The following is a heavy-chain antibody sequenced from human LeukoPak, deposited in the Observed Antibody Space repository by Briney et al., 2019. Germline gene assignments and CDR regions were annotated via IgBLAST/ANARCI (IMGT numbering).Heavy chain of an antibody. V-gene: IGHV3-48*01. CDR3: ARETTGVDY. Sequence: GGSLRLSCAASGFTFSSYSMNWVRQAPGKGLEWVSYISSSSSTIYYADSVKGRFTISRDNAKNSLYLQMNSLRAEDTAVYYCARETTGVDYWGQGTLVTVSS. D-gene: IGHD4-17*01. J-gene: IGHJ4*02. CDR2: ISSSSSTI. CDR1: GFTFSSYS.